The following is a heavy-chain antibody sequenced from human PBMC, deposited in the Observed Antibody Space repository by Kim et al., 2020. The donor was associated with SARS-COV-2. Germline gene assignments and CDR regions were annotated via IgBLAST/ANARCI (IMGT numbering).Heavy chain of an antibody. Sequence: PSLKSRVTISVDTSKNQVHLKLSSVTAADTAVYYCARFHSGSYYLGLLGYWGQGTLVTVSS. J-gene: IGHJ4*02. CDR3: ARFHSGSYYLGLLGY. D-gene: IGHD1-26*01. V-gene: IGHV4-34*01.